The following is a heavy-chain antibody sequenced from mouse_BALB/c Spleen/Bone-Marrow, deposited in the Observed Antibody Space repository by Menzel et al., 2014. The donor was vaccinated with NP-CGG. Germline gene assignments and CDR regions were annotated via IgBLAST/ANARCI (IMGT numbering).Heavy chain of an antibody. CDR3: AQLGQGY. CDR2: IYPGSDIT. D-gene: IGHD4-1*02. J-gene: IGHJ2*01. V-gene: IGHV1-55*01. CDR1: GYSFTSHW. Sequence: VKLQESGAELVKPGTSVKMSCKASGYSFTSHWMHWVKQRPGQGLEWIGDIYPGSDITSYNEKLKSKATLTVDPSSSTAYMQLSSLTSEDSAVYYCAQLGQGYWGQGTTLTVSS.